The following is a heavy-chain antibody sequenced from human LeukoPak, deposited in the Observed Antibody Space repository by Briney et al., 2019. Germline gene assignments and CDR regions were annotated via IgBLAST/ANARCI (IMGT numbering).Heavy chain of an antibody. D-gene: IGHD3-10*01. CDR1: GGSFSGYY. V-gene: IGHV4-34*01. CDR2: INHSGST. Sequence: SETLSLTCAVYGGSFSGYYWSWIRQPPGKGLEWIGEINHSGSTNYNPSLKSRVTISVDTSKNQFSLKLSSVTAADTAVYYCARDRATYYYGSGSPRFDPWGQETLVTVSS. J-gene: IGHJ5*02. CDR3: ARDRATYYYGSGSPRFDP.